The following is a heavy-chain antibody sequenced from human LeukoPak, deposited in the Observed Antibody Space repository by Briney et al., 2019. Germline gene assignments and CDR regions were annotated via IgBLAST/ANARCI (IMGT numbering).Heavy chain of an antibody. V-gene: IGHV4-59*01. CDR3: ARGEDFERYYLAY. CDR2: IYYTGTT. CDR1: GGSISSSY. J-gene: IGHJ4*02. D-gene: IGHD3-9*01. Sequence: SETLSLTCTVSGGSISSSYWSWIRQPPGKGLEWIGYIYYTGTTNYNPLFESRATISVDTSKNQFSLKLTSVTAADTAVYFCARGEDFERYYLAYWGQGTLVTVSS.